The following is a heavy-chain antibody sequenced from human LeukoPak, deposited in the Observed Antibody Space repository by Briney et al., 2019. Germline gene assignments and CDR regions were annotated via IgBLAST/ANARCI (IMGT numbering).Heavy chain of an antibody. CDR2: ISWNSDSI. V-gene: IGHV3-9*01. CDR3: AKDRSYYYDSSGYRSAFDI. CDR1: GFTFDDYA. D-gene: IGHD3-22*01. J-gene: IGHJ3*02. Sequence: QSGGSLRLSCAASGFTFDDYAMHWVRQVPGKGLEWVSGISWNSDSIGFADSVKGRFTISRDNAKNSLYLQMNSLRAEDTALYYCAKDRSYYYDSSGYRSAFDIWGQGTVVTVSS.